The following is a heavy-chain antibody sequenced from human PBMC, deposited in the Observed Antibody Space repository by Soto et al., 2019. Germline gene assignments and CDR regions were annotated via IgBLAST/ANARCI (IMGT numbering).Heavy chain of an antibody. CDR1: GFDVSNAW. CDR3: TRDQVYGSAV. Sequence: EVQLVESGGGLVQPGGTLRLSCAASGFDVSNAWMHWFRQAPGKGLVWVSHVNSDGSITTYADSVKGRFTISSDNANNAVYLHMKSLRVEETAVYYFTRDQVYGSAVWCQGTLVTVSS. J-gene: IGHJ4*02. D-gene: IGHD4-17*01. V-gene: IGHV3-74*01. CDR2: VNSDGSIT.